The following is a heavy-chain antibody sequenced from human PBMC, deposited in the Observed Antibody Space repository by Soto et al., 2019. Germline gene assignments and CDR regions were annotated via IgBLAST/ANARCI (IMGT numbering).Heavy chain of an antibody. CDR3: AKGLRFLEWLLTSAMDV. J-gene: IGHJ6*02. V-gene: IGHV3-30*18. Sequence: PVGSLRLSCAASGFTFSSCGMHWGRQAPDKGLEWVAVISYDGSNKYYADSVKGRFTISRDNSKNTLYLQMNSLRAEDTAVYYCAKGLRFLEWLLTSAMDVWGQGTTVTVSS. D-gene: IGHD3-3*01. CDR2: ISYDGSNK. CDR1: GFTFSSCG.